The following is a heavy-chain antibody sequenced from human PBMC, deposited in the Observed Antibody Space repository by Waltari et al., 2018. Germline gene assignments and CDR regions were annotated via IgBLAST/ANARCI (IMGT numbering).Heavy chain of an antibody. D-gene: IGHD5-18*01. J-gene: IGHJ4*02. CDR2: ISYDGSNK. CDR3: ARVDTAKYYFDY. Sequence: QVQLVESGGGVVQPGRSLRLSCAAYGFTFSSYAMHWVRQAPGKGLEWVAVISYDGSNKYYADSVKGRFTISRDNSKNTLYLQMNSLRAEDTAVYYCARVDTAKYYFDYWGQGTLVTVSS. V-gene: IGHV3-30-3*01. CDR1: GFTFSSYA.